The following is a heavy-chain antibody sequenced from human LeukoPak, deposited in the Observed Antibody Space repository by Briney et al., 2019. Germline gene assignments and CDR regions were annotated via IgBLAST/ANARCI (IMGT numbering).Heavy chain of an antibody. V-gene: IGHV1-69*13. CDR1: GGTFSNFA. CDR2: IIPIFGTT. Sequence: SVKVSCKTSGGTFSNFAVSWVRQAPGQGLEWMGGIIPIFGTTNYAQKFQGRVTITADESTSTAYMELSSLRSEDTAVYYCAMPMRTYYYDTSGHGAYYFDYWGQGTLVTVSS. CDR3: AMPMRTYYYDTSGHGAYYFDY. J-gene: IGHJ4*02. D-gene: IGHD3-22*01.